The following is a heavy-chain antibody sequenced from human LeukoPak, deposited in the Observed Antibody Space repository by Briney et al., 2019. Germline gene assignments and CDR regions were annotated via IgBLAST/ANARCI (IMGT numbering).Heavy chain of an antibody. V-gene: IGHV1-69*13. CDR3: ARDLEWLYPGGAFDI. J-gene: IGHJ3*02. CDR2: IIPIFGAA. CDR1: GGTFSSYA. D-gene: IGHD3-3*01. Sequence: SVKVSCKASGGTFSSYAISWVRQAPGQGLEWMGGIIPIFGAANYAQKFQGRVTITADESTSTAYMELSRLRSDDTAVYYCARDLEWLYPGGAFDIWGQGTMVTVSS.